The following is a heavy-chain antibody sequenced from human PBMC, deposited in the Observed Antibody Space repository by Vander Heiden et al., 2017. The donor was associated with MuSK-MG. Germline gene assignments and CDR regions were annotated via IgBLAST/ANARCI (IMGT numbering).Heavy chain of an antibody. V-gene: IGHV4-59*07. Sequence: QVQLQESAPGLVKPSDTLSLTCTVSGGSIISYDWGWIRQPPGKGLEWIGYIYDSGSTNYNPSLKSRVTIAVDTSKNQFSLKLSSVTAADTAVYYCARRDSSLWYFDLWGRGTLVTVSS. CDR1: GGSIISYD. CDR3: ARRDSSLWYFDL. CDR2: IYDSGST. D-gene: IGHD2-21*02. J-gene: IGHJ2*01.